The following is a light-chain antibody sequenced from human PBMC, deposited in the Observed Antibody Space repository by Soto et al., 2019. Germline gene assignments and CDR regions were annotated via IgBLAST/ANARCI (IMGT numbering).Light chain of an antibody. Sequence: EIVITQSPATLSVSPGEGATLSCRASQSVSSNLAWYQQKPGQAPRLLIYGASTRATGIPARFSGSGSGTEFTLTISSLQSEDFAVYYCHQYNYSPPYTFGQGTRLEIK. J-gene: IGKJ5*01. V-gene: IGKV3-15*01. CDR3: HQYNYSPPYT. CDR2: GAS. CDR1: QSVSSN.